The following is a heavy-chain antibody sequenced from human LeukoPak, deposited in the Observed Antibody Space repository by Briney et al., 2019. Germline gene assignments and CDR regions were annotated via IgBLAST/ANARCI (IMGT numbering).Heavy chain of an antibody. CDR2: IYTSGST. Sequence: SQTLSLTCTVSGGSISSGSYYWRWIRQPAGTGLEWIGRIYTSGSTNYNPSLKSRVTISVDTTKNQFSLKLSSVTAADTAVYYCARQSITIFGVAPYYFDYWGQGTLVTVSS. J-gene: IGHJ4*02. CDR1: GGSISSGSYY. CDR3: ARQSITIFGVAPYYFDY. D-gene: IGHD3-3*01. V-gene: IGHV4-61*02.